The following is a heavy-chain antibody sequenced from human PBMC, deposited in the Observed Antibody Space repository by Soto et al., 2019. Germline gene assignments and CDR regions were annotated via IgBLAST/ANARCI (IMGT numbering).Heavy chain of an antibody. D-gene: IGHD6-19*01. J-gene: IGHJ2*01. CDR1: GGSFSPYF. CDR3: ARLASGWQYYYFDF. CDR2: INHSGST. V-gene: IGHV4-34*01. Sequence: QVQLQQWGAGLLKPSETLSLTCAVYGGSFSPYFWSWIRQPPGKWLEWIGEINHSGSTNYNPSLTRRATLSVATSKNQVSLKLTSVTAADTAVYYCARLASGWQYYYFDFWGRGTPVSVSS.